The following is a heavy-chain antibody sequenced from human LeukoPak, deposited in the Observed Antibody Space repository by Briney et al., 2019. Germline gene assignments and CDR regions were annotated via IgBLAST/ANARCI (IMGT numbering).Heavy chain of an antibody. Sequence: GGSLRLSCAASGFTFSSYGMHWVRQAPGKGLEWVSVIYSGGSTYYADSVKGRFTISRDNSENTLYLQMNSLRAEDTAVYYCARDTGGTYYASWYFDLWGRGTLVTVSS. CDR3: ARDTGGTYYASWYFDL. D-gene: IGHD1-26*01. V-gene: IGHV3-66*01. CDR1: GFTFSSYG. J-gene: IGHJ2*01. CDR2: IYSGGST.